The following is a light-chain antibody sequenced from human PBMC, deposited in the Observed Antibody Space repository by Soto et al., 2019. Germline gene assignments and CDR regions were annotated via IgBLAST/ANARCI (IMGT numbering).Light chain of an antibody. V-gene: IGKV1-39*01. CDR2: AAS. CDR3: QQSYSTPDT. Sequence: DIQMTQSPSSLSASVGDRVTITCRASQSISSYLNWYQQKPGKAPTLLIYAASSLQSGVPSRFSGSGSGTDFTLTISSLQPEDFATYYCQQSYSTPDTFGPGTKVDIK. CDR1: QSISSY. J-gene: IGKJ3*01.